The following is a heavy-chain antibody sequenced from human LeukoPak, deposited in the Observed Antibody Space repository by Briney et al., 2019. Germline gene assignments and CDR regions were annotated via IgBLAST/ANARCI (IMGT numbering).Heavy chain of an antibody. Sequence: ASVKVSCKASGYTFTSYDINWVRQATGQGLEWMGWMNPNSGNTGYAQKFQGRVNMTRNTSISTAYMELSSLRSEDTAVYYCAREGEEFIGRYYYGMDVWGQGTTVTVSS. CDR2: MNPNSGNT. CDR1: GYTFTSYD. V-gene: IGHV1-8*01. D-gene: IGHD3-16*02. CDR3: AREGEEFIGRYYYGMDV. J-gene: IGHJ6*02.